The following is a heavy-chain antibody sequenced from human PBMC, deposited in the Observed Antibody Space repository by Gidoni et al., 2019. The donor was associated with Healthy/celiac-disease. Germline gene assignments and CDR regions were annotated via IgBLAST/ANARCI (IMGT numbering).Heavy chain of an antibody. Sequence: EVQLLESGGGLVQPGGSLRLSCAASGFTFRSYAMSWVRQAPGKGLEWVSAISGSGGSTYYADSVKGRFTISRDNSKNTLYLQMNSLRAEDTAVYYCAKDRVDNWNFVYYYYGMDVWGQGTTVTVSS. CDR3: AKDRVDNWNFVYYYYGMDV. CDR1: GFTFRSYA. D-gene: IGHD1-7*01. CDR2: ISGSGGST. J-gene: IGHJ6*02. V-gene: IGHV3-23*01.